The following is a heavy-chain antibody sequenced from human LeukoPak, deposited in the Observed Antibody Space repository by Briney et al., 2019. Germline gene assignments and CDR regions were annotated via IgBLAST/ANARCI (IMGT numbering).Heavy chain of an antibody. Sequence: SETLSLTCTVSGDSITNTFLNWIRPTAGKGLDWIGRTYNDGTTDHNPSLMSRVIMSIHTSIDPSLKLSSLKLTSVTSADSALHYCAKAIATAPHGYHFYYIDVWGTGTTVTVSS. CDR3: AKAIATAPHGYHFYYIDV. CDR2: TYNDGTT. D-gene: IGHD2-21*02. V-gene: IGHV4-4*07. CDR1: GDSITNTF. J-gene: IGHJ6*03.